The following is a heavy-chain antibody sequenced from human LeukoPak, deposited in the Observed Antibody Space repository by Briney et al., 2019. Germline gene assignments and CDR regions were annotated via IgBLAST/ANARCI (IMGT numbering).Heavy chain of an antibody. Sequence: GGSLRLSCAASGFTFSTYSMSWLRQAPGKGLEWVGNIKQDGSETKSVDSVKGRFTISRDNAKNSLYLQLNSLRAEDTAVYYCARGDGYYYNSDDWGQGTLVTVSS. V-gene: IGHV3-7*04. J-gene: IGHJ4*02. CDR3: ARGDGYYYNSDD. CDR2: IKQDGSET. D-gene: IGHD5-24*01. CDR1: GFTFSTYS.